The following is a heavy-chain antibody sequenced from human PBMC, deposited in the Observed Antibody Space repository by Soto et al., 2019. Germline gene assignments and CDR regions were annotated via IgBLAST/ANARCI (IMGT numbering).Heavy chain of an antibody. CDR3: ARDRPYYYGSGSHCFDY. J-gene: IGHJ4*02. D-gene: IGHD3-10*01. V-gene: IGHV4-61*01. CDR1: GGSVSSGSYY. CDR2: IYYSGST. Sequence: ASETLSLTCTVSGGSVSSGSYYWSWIRQPPGKGLEWIGYIYYSGSTNYNPSLKSRVTISVDTSKNQFSLKLSSVTAADTAVYYCARDRPYYYGSGSHCFDYWGQGTLVTVSS.